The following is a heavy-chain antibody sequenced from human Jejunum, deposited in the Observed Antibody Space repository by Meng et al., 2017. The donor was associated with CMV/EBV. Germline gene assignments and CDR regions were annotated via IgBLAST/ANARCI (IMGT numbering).Heavy chain of an antibody. D-gene: IGHD6-13*01. Sequence: VPLVWSVGGPKNAVSSSTVACNASGYIFTTYVSICVRQARAQRPPWMGLSSACNGNTSCAHNLHGRLTMTTNTSTDTAYMELTLLRSYDTAVYYSASSCGSWYQSWFGPWGQGTLVTVSS. V-gene: IGHV1-18*04. CDR2: SSACNGNT. J-gene: IGHJ5*02. CDR3: ASSCGSWYQSWFGP. CDR1: GYIFTTYV.